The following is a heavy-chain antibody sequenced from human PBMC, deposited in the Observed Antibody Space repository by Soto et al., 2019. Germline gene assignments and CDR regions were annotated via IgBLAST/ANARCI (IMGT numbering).Heavy chain of an antibody. CDR2: IRSKANSYAT. CDR3: TSWNYGDYADY. Sequence: GSLRLSCAASGFTLSGSAMHWVRQASGKGLEWVGRIRSKANSYATAYAASVKGRFTISRDDSKNTAYLQMNSLKTEDMAVYYCTSWNYGDYADYWGQGTLVTVSS. J-gene: IGHJ4*02. D-gene: IGHD1-7*01. V-gene: IGHV3-73*01. CDR1: GFTLSGSA.